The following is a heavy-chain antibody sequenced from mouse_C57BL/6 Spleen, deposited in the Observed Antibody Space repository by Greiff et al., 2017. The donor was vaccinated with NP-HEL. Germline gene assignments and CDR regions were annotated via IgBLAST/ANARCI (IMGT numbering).Heavy chain of an antibody. D-gene: IGHD1-1*01. Sequence: VQLKESGPVLVKPGASVKMSCKASGYTFTDYYMNWVKQSHGKSLEWIGVINPYNGGTSYNQKFKGKATLTVDKSSSTAYMELNSLTSEDSAVYYCARRAVVATRYFDYWGQGTTLTVSS. CDR3: ARRAVVATRYFDY. CDR1: GYTFTDYY. J-gene: IGHJ2*01. CDR2: INPYNGGT. V-gene: IGHV1-19*01.